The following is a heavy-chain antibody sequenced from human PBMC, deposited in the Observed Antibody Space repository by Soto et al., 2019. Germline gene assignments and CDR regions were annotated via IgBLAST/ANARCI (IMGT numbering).Heavy chain of an antibody. CDR3: AKDTSGSPYYMDV. CDR1: GFTFSNFV. D-gene: IGHD2-2*01. Sequence: EVQVLESGGGSVQPGGSLRLSCAASGFTFSNFVRSWVRHAPGKGLEWVSEITGSTGTTYYADSVKGRFIISRDNSKNTVHLQMNSLRAEDTALYYCAKDTSGSPYYMDVWGKGTTVTVSS. CDR2: ITGSTGTT. J-gene: IGHJ6*03. V-gene: IGHV3-23*01.